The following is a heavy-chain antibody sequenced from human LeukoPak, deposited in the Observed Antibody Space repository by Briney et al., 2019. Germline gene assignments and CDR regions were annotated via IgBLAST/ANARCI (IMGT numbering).Heavy chain of an antibody. J-gene: IGHJ6*02. V-gene: IGHV1-24*01. Sequence: ASVKVSCKVSGYTLTELSMHWVRQAPGKGLEWMGGFDPEDGETIYAQKFQGRVTMTEDTSTDTAYVELSSLRSEDTAVYYCATVRRPHGDYVRTKDCYYYGMDVWGQGTTVTVSS. CDR1: GYTLTELS. CDR2: FDPEDGET. CDR3: ATVRRPHGDYVRTKDCYYYGMDV. D-gene: IGHD4-17*01.